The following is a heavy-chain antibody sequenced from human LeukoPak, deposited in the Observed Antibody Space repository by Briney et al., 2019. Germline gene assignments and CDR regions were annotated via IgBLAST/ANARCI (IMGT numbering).Heavy chain of an antibody. Sequence: VGTLRLSSAASRVTSRTDIMNSGPEAPGKGLEWGSSISSSSSYIYSADSLKGRVTISRDNAQNTLYLHINSARAQDPAVYYCSRDTRLRNVDWSNAPSFDFWGQGTLVTVSS. V-gene: IGHV3-21*01. CDR2: ISSSSSYI. D-gene: IGHD3-9*01. CDR1: RVTSRTDI. CDR3: SRDTRLRNVDWSNAPSFDF. J-gene: IGHJ4*02.